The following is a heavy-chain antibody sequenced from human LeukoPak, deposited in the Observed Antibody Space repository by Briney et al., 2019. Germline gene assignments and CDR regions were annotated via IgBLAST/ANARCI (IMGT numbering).Heavy chain of an antibody. Sequence: ASVKVSCKASGYTFTSYGISWVRQAPGQGLEWMGWISAYNGNTNYAQKLQGRVTMTTDTSTSTAYMELRSLRSDDTAVYYCARDLKYYDFWSGYYYFDYWGQGTLVTVSS. D-gene: IGHD3-3*01. J-gene: IGHJ4*02. V-gene: IGHV1-18*01. CDR2: ISAYNGNT. CDR3: ARDLKYYDFWSGYYYFDY. CDR1: GYTFTSYG.